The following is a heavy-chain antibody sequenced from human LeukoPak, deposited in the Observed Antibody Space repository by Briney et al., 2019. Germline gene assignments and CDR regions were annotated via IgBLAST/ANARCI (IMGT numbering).Heavy chain of an antibody. CDR2: NYYGGST. V-gene: IGHV4-39*01. D-gene: IGHD4-23*01. CDR1: GGSISSSCYY. J-gene: IGHJ4*02. Sequence: SETLSLTCTVSGGSISSSCYYWGWIRQPPGKGLEWIGSNYYGGSTYYNPSLKGRVTISVYTSKNQLSLELSSVTPADTAVYYCARHMTTVAPTSGYFDDWGQGTLVTVSS. CDR3: ARHMTTVAPTSGYFDD.